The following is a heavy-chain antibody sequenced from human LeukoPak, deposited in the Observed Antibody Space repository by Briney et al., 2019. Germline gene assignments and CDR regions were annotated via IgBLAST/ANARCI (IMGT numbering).Heavy chain of an antibody. J-gene: IGHJ5*02. CDR1: VVSMNGYY. Sequence: PSETLSLTCSVSVVSMNGYYWSWLRQSAGNRLERIGHVDSSGNTNYNPSLESRVTMSVDTSKKQFSLKLTSVTAADTAIYYCAKGAGGFSYYNWFDPWGQGTLVTVSS. CDR2: VDSSGNT. D-gene: IGHD5-18*01. CDR3: AKGAGGFSYYNWFDP. V-gene: IGHV4-4*07.